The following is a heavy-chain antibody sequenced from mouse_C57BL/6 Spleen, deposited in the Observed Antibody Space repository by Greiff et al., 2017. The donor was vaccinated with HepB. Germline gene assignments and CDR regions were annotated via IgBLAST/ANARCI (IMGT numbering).Heavy chain of an antibody. CDR1: GYTFTSYD. Sequence: VQGVESGPELVKPGASVKLSCKASGYTFTSYDINWVKQRPGQGLEWIGWIYPRDGSTKYNEKFKGKATLTVDTSSSTAYMELHSLTSEDSAVYFCARWGYGSSYRYFDVWGTGTTVTVSS. D-gene: IGHD1-1*01. V-gene: IGHV1-85*01. CDR3: ARWGYGSSYRYFDV. J-gene: IGHJ1*03. CDR2: IYPRDGST.